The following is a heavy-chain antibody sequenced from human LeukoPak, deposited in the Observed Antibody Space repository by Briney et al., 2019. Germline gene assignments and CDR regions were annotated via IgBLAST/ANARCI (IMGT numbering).Heavy chain of an antibody. D-gene: IGHD3-10*01. CDR1: GFTLTAYC. Sequence: GASVKVSCEAFGFTLTAYCVHWFRQAPGQGLEWLGWINPTTGHTKNAEKLQGRVTMTRDTPITTVYMELNRLRSDDTATYYCARGGSGMVDLWGQGTLVSVSS. J-gene: IGHJ5*02. CDR3: ARGGSGMVDL. CDR2: INPTTGHT. V-gene: IGHV1-2*02.